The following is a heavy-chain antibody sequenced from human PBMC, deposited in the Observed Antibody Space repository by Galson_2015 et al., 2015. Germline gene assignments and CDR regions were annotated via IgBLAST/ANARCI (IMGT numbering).Heavy chain of an antibody. J-gene: IGHJ4*02. V-gene: IGHV3-13*01. CDR2: IGTAGDT. CDR1: GFTFSSYD. Sequence: SLRLSCAASGFTFSSYDMHWVRQATGKGLEWVSAIGTAGDTYYPGSVKGRFTISRENAKNSLYLQMNSLRAGDTAVYYCARDRFSGSGWYFDYWGQGTLVTVSS. CDR3: ARDRFSGSGWYFDY. D-gene: IGHD6-19*01.